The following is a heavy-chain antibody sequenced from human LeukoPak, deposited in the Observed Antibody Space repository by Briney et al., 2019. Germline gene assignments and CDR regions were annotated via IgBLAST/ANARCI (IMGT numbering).Heavy chain of an antibody. V-gene: IGHV3-48*04. Sequence: GGSLRLSCAASGFTFSAYSMNWVRQAPGKGLEWVSYIRSSSGTIYHADSVKGRFTISRDDAKNSLYLQMNSLRAEDTAVYYCAKRQAAPGAFDIWGQGTMVTVSS. CDR1: GFTFSAYS. J-gene: IGHJ3*02. CDR3: AKRQAAPGAFDI. D-gene: IGHD1-1*01. CDR2: IRSSSGTI.